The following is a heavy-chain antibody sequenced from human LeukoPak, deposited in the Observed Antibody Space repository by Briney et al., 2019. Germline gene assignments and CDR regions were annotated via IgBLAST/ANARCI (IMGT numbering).Heavy chain of an antibody. D-gene: IGHD1-26*01. V-gene: IGHV1-8*01. CDR2: MNPNGGST. CDR1: GYTFTSYD. Sequence: EASVKVSCKSSGYTFTSYDINWVRQATGQGLEWMGWMNPNGGSTGYARKFQGRVTMTRNTSIRTAYMELSSLTSEDTAAYYCVRVQSGSYARYGMDVWGQGTTVTVSS. CDR3: VRVQSGSYARYGMDV. J-gene: IGHJ6*02.